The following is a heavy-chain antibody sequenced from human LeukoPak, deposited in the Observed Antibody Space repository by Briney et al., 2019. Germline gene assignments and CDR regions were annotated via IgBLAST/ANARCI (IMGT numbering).Heavy chain of an antibody. CDR2: INSDGSST. Sequence: GGSLRLSCAASGFTFSIFWMHWVRRAPGKGPVWVSRINSDGSSTDYADSVKGRFTISRDNAKNTLYLQMNSLRTEDTAVYYCARRWAVAAVDYWGQGTLVAVSS. CDR1: GFTFSIFW. CDR3: ARRWAVAAVDY. J-gene: IGHJ4*02. V-gene: IGHV3-74*01. D-gene: IGHD6-19*01.